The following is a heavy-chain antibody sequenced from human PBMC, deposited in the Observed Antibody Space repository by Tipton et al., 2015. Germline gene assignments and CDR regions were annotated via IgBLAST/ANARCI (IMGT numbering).Heavy chain of an antibody. V-gene: IGHV3-23*01. Sequence: SLRLSCSAPGFSFSSYAMSWVRQAPGKGLEWVSAISGSGGSTYYADSVKGRFTITRDNSKDTLYLQMNSLRAEDTAVYYCAEEGSGGSYYRFDYWGQGTLVTVSS. J-gene: IGHJ4*02. CDR1: GFSFSSYA. D-gene: IGHD1-26*01. CDR2: ISGSGGST. CDR3: AEEGSGGSYYRFDY.